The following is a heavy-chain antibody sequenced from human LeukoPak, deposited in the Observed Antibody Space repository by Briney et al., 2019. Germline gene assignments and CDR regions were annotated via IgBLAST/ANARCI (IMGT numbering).Heavy chain of an antibody. CDR1: GGSISSTIYY. CDR2: IYYRGST. V-gene: IGHV4-39*07. J-gene: IGHJ6*03. CDR3: TPLGVTTVTTGYYYTDV. D-gene: IGHD4-11*01. Sequence: SETLSLTCTVSGGSISSTIYYWGWIRQPPGKGLEWIGSIYYRGSTYYNPSLKSRVAISVDTSKNQFSLKLSSVTAEDTAVYYCTPLGVTTVTTGYYYTDVWGKGTTVTVSS.